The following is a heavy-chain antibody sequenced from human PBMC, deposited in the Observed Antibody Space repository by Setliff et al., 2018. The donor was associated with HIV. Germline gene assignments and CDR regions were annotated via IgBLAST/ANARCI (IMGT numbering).Heavy chain of an antibody. Sequence: PSETLSLTCTVSGGSINSCYWSWIRQPAGKGLEWIGRIYSSGSTNYNPSLKSRVTMSVDTSKNQISLKLSSVTAADTAMYYCARRMAAGTFDYWGQGTLVTVSS. CDR1: GGSINSCY. J-gene: IGHJ4*02. CDR3: ARRMAAGTFDY. CDR2: IYSSGST. D-gene: IGHD6-13*01. V-gene: IGHV4-4*07.